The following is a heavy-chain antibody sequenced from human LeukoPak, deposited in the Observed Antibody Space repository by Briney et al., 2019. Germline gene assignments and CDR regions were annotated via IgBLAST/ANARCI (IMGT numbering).Heavy chain of an antibody. CDR1: GFTFNTYG. CDR3: AISGGYWAWAH. V-gene: IGHV3-23*01. CDR2: ISGSGGST. J-gene: IGHJ4*02. Sequence: GGTLRLSCAVPGFTFNTYGMTWVRQAPGKGLEWVSGISGSGGSTNYADSVKGRFTISRDNSKNTLYLQMNSLRAEDTAVYYCAISGGYWAWAHWGQGTLVTVSS. D-gene: IGHD1-26*01.